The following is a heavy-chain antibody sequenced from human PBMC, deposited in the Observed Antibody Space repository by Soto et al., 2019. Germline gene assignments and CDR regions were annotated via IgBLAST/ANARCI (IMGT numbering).Heavy chain of an antibody. D-gene: IGHD4-17*01. CDR1: GGSISSSSYY. CDR2: IYYSGST. Sequence: QLQLQESGPGLVKPSETLSLTCTVSGGSISSSSYYWGWIRQPPGKGLEWIGSIYYSGSTYYNPSLKSRVTISVDTSKNQFSLKLSSVTAADTAVYYCETPKDRDYGDYEDAFDIWGQGTMVTVSS. CDR3: ETPKDRDYGDYEDAFDI. J-gene: IGHJ3*02. V-gene: IGHV4-39*01.